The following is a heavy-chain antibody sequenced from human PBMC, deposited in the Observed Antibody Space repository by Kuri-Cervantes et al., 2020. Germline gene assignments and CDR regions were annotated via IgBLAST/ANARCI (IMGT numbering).Heavy chain of an antibody. Sequence: SETLSLTCSVSGGSISSNDYYWGWIRQPPGKGLEWIAHIYHTGGSYNNPSLKSRVTISVDTSKNQFSLNLNSVTAADTAVYYCARAGSYRGWGRFGFDYWGQGTLVTVSS. CDR2: IYHTGGS. CDR3: ARAGSYRGWGRFGFDY. D-gene: IGHD1-26*01. V-gene: IGHV4-39*01. J-gene: IGHJ4*02. CDR1: GGSISSNDYY.